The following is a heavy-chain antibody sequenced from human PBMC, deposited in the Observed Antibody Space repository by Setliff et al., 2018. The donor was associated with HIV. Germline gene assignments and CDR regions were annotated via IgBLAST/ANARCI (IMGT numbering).Heavy chain of an antibody. J-gene: IGHJ6*02. CDR2: VYWNDNK. CDR3: ARGMATAGSVDV. V-gene: IGHV2-5*01. D-gene: IGHD6-13*01. CDR1: GFSLSTSGVA. Sequence: NPTQTLTLTCTFSGFSLSTSGVAVGWIRQPPGKALEWLALVYWNDNKRYSPSLNSRLTITKDTSKDQVVLTMTNMDPVDTGTYYCARGMATAGSVDVWGQGTAVTVSS.